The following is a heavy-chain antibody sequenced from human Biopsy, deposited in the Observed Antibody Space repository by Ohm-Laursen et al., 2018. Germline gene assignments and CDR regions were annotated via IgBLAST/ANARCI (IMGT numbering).Heavy chain of an antibody. CDR3: ASAGYNPDWNFDL. CDR2: IYFTGRT. J-gene: IGHJ2*01. D-gene: IGHD5-24*01. Sequence: GTLSLTCTVSGGPIDSYYWSWIRQPPGKALEWIGYIYFTGRTSYNPSLKSRVTMSVNTSKKQSSLRLSSVTAADTAVYYCASAGYNPDWNFDLWGRGTRVTVSS. CDR1: GGPIDSYY. V-gene: IGHV4-59*12.